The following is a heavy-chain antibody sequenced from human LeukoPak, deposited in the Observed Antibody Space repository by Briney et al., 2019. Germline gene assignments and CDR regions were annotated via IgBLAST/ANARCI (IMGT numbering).Heavy chain of an antibody. D-gene: IGHD5-24*01. J-gene: IGHJ4*02. CDR2: IYGGGNT. V-gene: IGHV3-66*01. Sequence: GGSLRLSCAASGFTVSNNYMSWVRQAPGKGLEWVSAIYGGGNTYYADSVKGRFTISRDNSKNTLYLQVNSLRAEDTALYYCARSDDYNSRNVFNYWGQGTLVTVSS. CDR3: ARSDDYNSRNVFNY. CDR1: GFTVSNNY.